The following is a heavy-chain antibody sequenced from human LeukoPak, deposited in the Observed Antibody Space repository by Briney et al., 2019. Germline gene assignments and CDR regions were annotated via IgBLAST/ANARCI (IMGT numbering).Heavy chain of an antibody. Sequence: SETLSLTCAVSGGSFSNYFWTWIRHPPGKGLEWIAEINDSGSTNSNSSLRSRVAISLDTSKNQFCLRLTSVTAADTAVYYCARGQYCSTTTCYSARRYCDFWGQGTLVTVSS. V-gene: IGHV4-34*01. CDR2: INDSGST. CDR1: GGSFSNYF. J-gene: IGHJ4*02. CDR3: ARGQYCSTTTCYSARRYCDF. D-gene: IGHD2-2*01.